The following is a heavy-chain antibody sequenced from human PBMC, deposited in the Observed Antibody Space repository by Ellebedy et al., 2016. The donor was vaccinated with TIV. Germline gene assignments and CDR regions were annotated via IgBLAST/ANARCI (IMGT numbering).Heavy chain of an antibody. CDR1: GGTINDYY. CDR2: ISYSGSI. J-gene: IGHJ4*02. CDR3: ARGRLSWDY. Sequence: MPSETLSLTCTVSGGTINDYYWSWIRQPPGKGLEWIGYISYSGSINPNPYLKSRLTLSIDTSRNQFSLKLGSVTAADTAVYYCARGRLSWDYWGQGNLVTVSS. D-gene: IGHD3-16*01. V-gene: IGHV4-59*01.